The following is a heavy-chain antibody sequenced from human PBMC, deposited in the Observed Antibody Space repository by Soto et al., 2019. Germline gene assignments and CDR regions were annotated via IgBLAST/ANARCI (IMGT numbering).Heavy chain of an antibody. CDR3: ARDDYYGSNMYGMDV. J-gene: IGHJ6*02. V-gene: IGHV3-53*01. D-gene: IGHD3-10*01. CDR2: IYSGGVK. CDR1: GLTVSSNY. Sequence: GGSLRLSCAASGLTVSSNYMSWVRQAPGKGLEWVSVIYSGGVKFYAESVKGRFTISRDNSKDTLYLQMNSRRAEDTAVYYGARDDYYGSNMYGMDVWGQGTTVTVSS.